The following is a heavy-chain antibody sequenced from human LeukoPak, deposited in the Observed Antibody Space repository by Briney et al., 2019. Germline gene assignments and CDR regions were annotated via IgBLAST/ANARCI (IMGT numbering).Heavy chain of an antibody. Sequence: SETLSLTCTVSVGSFSSGSYYWSWIRQPPGKGLEWIGYIYYSGSTDYNPSLKSRVTISVDTSKNQFSLKLSSVTAADTAVYYCARDFYYDSSGYYPFDYWGQGTLVTVSS. D-gene: IGHD3-22*01. V-gene: IGHV4-61*01. CDR1: VGSFSSGSYY. CDR2: IYYSGST. CDR3: ARDFYYDSSGYYPFDY. J-gene: IGHJ4*02.